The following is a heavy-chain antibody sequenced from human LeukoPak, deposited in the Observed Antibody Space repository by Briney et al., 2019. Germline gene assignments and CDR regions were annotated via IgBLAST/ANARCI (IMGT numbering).Heavy chain of an antibody. V-gene: IGHV3-21*01. CDR1: GFTFSTYD. J-gene: IGHJ4*02. CDR3: ATDGRSSGWYGFDY. Sequence: SGGSLRLSCAASGFTFSTYDMHWVRQAPGKGLEWVSSITSPVGRIYYADSLKGRITISRDNARSTLYLQMNSLRAEDTAVYYCATDGRSSGWYGFDYWGQGILVTVSS. D-gene: IGHD6-19*01. CDR2: ITSPVGRI.